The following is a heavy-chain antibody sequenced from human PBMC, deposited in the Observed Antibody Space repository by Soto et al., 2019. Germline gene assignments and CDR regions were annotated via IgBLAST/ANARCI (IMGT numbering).Heavy chain of an antibody. V-gene: IGHV3-21*06. Sequence: PGGSLRLSCAASGFTFTRYSMNWVRQAPGKWLEWVSSISSTTNYIYYRDSMKGRCTISRYNAKDSLYLEMKGLRDEDPAVYYCASEPEDLTSHLDYWGQGALETVSS. CDR2: ISSTTNYI. CDR1: GFTFTRYS. CDR3: ASEPEDLTSHLDY. J-gene: IGHJ4*02.